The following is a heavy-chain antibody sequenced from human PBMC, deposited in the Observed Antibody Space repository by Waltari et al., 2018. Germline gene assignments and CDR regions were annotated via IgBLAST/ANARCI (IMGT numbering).Heavy chain of an antibody. CDR2: ISSSGDIT. Sequence: EVQLVESGGGLVQPGGSLRLSCPASGFTFSTYNFNWVRQAPGRGLQWVSFISSSGDITYYTDSVKGRFTISRDIAKNSLYLQMNSLRVEDTAVYYCAREGSGFDPWGQGTLVTVSS. V-gene: IGHV3-48*01. CDR3: AREGSGFDP. J-gene: IGHJ5*02. CDR1: GFTFSTYN.